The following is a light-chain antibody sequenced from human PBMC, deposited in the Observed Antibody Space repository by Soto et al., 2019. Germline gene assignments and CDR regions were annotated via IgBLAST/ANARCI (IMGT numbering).Light chain of an antibody. CDR1: QSIDTY. J-gene: IGKJ1*01. CDR2: STS. Sequence: DIQMTQSPSSLSASVGDRVTIICRASQSIDTYLNWYQQKPGKAPNLLIFSTSRLQSGFPSRFSGSGSGTSFTLTISSLQPEDFATYYCQQTYRTPLTFGQGTKVDIK. V-gene: IGKV1-39*01. CDR3: QQTYRTPLT.